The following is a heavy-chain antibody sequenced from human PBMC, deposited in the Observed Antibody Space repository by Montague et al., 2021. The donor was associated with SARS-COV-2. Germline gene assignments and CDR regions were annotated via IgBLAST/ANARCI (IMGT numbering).Heavy chain of an antibody. V-gene: IGHV4-59*12. J-gene: IGHJ6*02. CDR2: TSYSGST. CDR3: ARCGEYYDSTYSYYAMDV. D-gene: IGHD3-3*01. CDR1: GGSISPYY. Sequence: SETLSLTCTVSGGSISPYYWSWIRQSPGKGLECIGYTSYSGSTDYNPSLKSRVTISIDTSKNQFSLKLSSVTAADTAVYYCARCGEYYDSTYSYYAMDVWGQGTTVTVSS.